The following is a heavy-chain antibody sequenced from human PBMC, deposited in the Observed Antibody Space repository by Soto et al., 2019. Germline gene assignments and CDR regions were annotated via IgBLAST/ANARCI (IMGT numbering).Heavy chain of an antibody. CDR1: GDSVTSYW. Sequence: GESLKISCKGSGDSVTSYWIGWVRQMPGKGLEWMGIIYPGDSDTRYSPSFQGQVTISADKSISTADLQWSSLKASDTAMYYCALGYCSSTSCLTSYYGIDVWGQGTTVTVSS. CDR2: IYPGDSDT. CDR3: ALGYCSSTSCLTSYYGIDV. D-gene: IGHD2-2*01. J-gene: IGHJ6*02. V-gene: IGHV5-51*01.